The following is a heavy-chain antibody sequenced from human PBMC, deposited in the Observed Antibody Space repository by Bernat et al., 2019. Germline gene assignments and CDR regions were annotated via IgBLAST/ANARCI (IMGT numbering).Heavy chain of an antibody. CDR1: GYSFTSYW. D-gene: IGHD6-13*01. J-gene: IGHJ3*02. CDR3: ARHYSSSWYPYAFDI. CDR2: IYPGDSDT. V-gene: IGHV5-51*01. Sequence: EVQLVQSGAEVKKPGESLKISCKGSGYSFTSYWIGWVRQMPGKGLEWMGIIYPGDSDTRYSPSFQGQVTIPADKSISTAYLQWSSLKASDTAMYYCARHYSSSWYPYAFDIWGQGTMVTVSS.